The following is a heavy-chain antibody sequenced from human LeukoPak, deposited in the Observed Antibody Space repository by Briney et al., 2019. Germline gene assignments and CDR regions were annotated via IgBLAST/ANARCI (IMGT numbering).Heavy chain of an antibody. D-gene: IGHD3-10*01. CDR3: ARSGFGSGSYYNGHDAFDI. V-gene: IGHV3-53*01. CDR1: GFTVSNNY. Sequence: GGSLRLSCAASGFTVSNNYMSWVRQAPGRGVEWVSEIYSGDITKYADSVKCRFTISRDTSKHTLYLQMDSLRAEDTAVYYCARSGFGSGSYYNGHDAFDIWGQGTLVTASS. CDR2: IYSGDIT. J-gene: IGHJ3*02.